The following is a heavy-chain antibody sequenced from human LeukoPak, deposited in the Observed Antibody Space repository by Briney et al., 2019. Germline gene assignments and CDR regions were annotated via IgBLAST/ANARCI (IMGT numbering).Heavy chain of an antibody. V-gene: IGHV5-51*01. Sequence: GESLKISCKGSGFTFTSYWIGWVRQMPGKGLEWMGIIFPAESKTRYSPSFQGQVTISADKSIDTAYLQWSSLRASDTAMYYCARGYCSGGTCRYVTKYFDYWGQGTLVTVSS. J-gene: IGHJ4*02. CDR3: ARGYCSGGTCRYVTKYFDY. CDR1: GFTFTSYW. D-gene: IGHD2-15*01. CDR2: IFPAESKT.